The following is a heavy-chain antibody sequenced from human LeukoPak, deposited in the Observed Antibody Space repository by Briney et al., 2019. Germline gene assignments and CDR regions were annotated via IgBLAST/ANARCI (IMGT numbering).Heavy chain of an antibody. Sequence: SETLSLTCAVYGGSFSGYYWSWIRQPLGKGLEWIGEINHSGSTNYNPSLESRVTISVDTSKNQFSLKLSSVTAADTAVYYCARGLGGWFDPWGQGTLVTVSS. CDR3: ARGLGGWFDP. CDR2: INHSGST. J-gene: IGHJ5*02. V-gene: IGHV4-34*01. D-gene: IGHD3-16*01. CDR1: GGSFSGYY.